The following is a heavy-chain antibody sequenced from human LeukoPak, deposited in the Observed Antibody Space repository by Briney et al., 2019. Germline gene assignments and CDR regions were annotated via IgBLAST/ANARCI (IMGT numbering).Heavy chain of an antibody. CDR2: IDPDGTDL. J-gene: IGHJ4*02. CDR3: VRGSSSF. CDR1: GLTTRNSW. V-gene: IGHV3-7*04. Sequence: GGSLRLSCAVSGLTTRNSWMSWVRQAPGKGLEWMANIDPDGTDLYYMDSVKGRFTVSRDNDKNSLYPQMHSLRVEDTATYYCVRGSSSFWGQGTLVTV. D-gene: IGHD2-2*01.